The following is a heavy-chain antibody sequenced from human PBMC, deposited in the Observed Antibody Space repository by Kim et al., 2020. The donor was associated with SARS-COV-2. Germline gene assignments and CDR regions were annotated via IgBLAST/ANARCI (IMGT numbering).Heavy chain of an antibody. J-gene: IGHJ3*02. CDR1: GFTFSTYG. CDR3: ARDPMTTVTMGDAFDI. CDR2: IWYDGSYR. Sequence: GGSLRLSCAASGFTFSTYGMHWVRQAPGKGLEWVAVIWYDGSYRYYADSVKGRFTISRDNSKNTLSLQMNSLRAEDTAVYYCARDPMTTVTMGDAFDIWGQGTLVTVSS. D-gene: IGHD4-17*01. V-gene: IGHV3-33*01.